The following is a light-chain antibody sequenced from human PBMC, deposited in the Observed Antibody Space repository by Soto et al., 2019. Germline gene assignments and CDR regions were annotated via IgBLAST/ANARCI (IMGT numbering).Light chain of an antibody. CDR1: SSDVGGYNY. CDR3: SSYTSSSTYVV. V-gene: IGLV2-14*03. Sequence: QSALTQPASVSGSPGQSITISCTGTSSDVGGYNYVSWYQQHPGKAPKLMIYDVINRPSGVSNRFSGSKSGNSASLTISVRQAEDVADYYCSSYTSSSTYVVFGGGTKLTVL. J-gene: IGLJ2*01. CDR2: DVI.